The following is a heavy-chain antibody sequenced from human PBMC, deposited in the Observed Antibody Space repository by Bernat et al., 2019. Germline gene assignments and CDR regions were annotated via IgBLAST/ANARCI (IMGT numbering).Heavy chain of an antibody. V-gene: IGHV3-7*03. CDR1: GFTFSSYW. D-gene: IGHD6-6*01. CDR3: AGGERGIAARYSDHYYYGMDV. CDR2: IKQDGSEK. J-gene: IGHJ6*02. Sequence: EVQLVESGGGLVQPGGSLRLSCAASGFTFSSYWMSWVRQAPGKGLEWVANIKQDGSEKYYVDSVKGRFTISRDNAKNSLYLQMNSLRAEDTAVYYCAGGERGIAARYSDHYYYGMDVWGQGTTVTVSS.